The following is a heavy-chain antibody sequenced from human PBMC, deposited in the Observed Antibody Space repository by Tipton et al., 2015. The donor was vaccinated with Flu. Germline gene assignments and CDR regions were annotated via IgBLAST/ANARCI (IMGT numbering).Heavy chain of an antibody. Sequence: SLRLSCAASGFTFDDYAMHWVRQAPGKGLEWVSGISWNSGSIGYADSVKGRFTISRDNAKNSLYLQMNSLRAEDTALYYCAKDISPIFGVDWFDPWGQGTLVTVSS. CDR3: AKDISPIFGVDWFDP. J-gene: IGHJ5*02. CDR2: ISWNSGSI. CDR1: GFTFDDYA. D-gene: IGHD3-3*01. V-gene: IGHV3-9*01.